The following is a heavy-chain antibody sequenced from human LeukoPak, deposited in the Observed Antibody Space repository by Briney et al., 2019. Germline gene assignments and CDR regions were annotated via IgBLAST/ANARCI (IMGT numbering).Heavy chain of an antibody. CDR1: GFTFSSYA. CDR3: AKGRRDGYNPILSPIDY. J-gene: IGHJ4*02. V-gene: IGHV3-23*01. Sequence: GGSLRLSCAASGFTFSSYAMSRVRQAPGKGLEWVSAISGSGGSTYYADSVKGRFTISRDNSKNTLYLQMNSLRAEDTAVYYCAKGRRDGYNPILSPIDYWGQGTLVTVSS. CDR2: ISGSGGST. D-gene: IGHD5-24*01.